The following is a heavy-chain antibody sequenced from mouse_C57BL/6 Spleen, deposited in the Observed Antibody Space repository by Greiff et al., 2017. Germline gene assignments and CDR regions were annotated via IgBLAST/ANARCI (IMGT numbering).Heavy chain of an antibody. CDR1: GFTFSSYA. V-gene: IGHV5-9-1*02. CDR2: ISSGGDYI. Sequence: EVQGVESGEGLVKPGGSLKLSCAASGFTFSSYAMSWVRQTPEKRLEWVAYISSGGDYIYYADTVKGRFTISRDNARNTLYLQMSSLKSEDTAMYYCTRDRRDQYYFDYWGQGTTLTVSS. J-gene: IGHJ2*01. D-gene: IGHD2-14*01. CDR3: TRDRRDQYYFDY.